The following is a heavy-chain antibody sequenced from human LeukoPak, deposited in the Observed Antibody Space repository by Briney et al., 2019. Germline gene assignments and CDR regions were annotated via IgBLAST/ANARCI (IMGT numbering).Heavy chain of an antibody. V-gene: IGHV5-51*01. CDR1: GYSFTSYW. D-gene: IGHD1-26*01. CDR2: IYPGDSDT. CDR3: ATADSKRGVVNVGAPHNDAFDI. J-gene: IGHJ3*02. Sequence: GESLKISCKGSGYSFTSYWIGWVRQMPGKGLEWMGIIYPGDSDTRYSPSFQGQVTISADKSISTAYLQWSSLKASDTATYYCATADSKRGVVNVGAPHNDAFDIWGQGTMVTVSS.